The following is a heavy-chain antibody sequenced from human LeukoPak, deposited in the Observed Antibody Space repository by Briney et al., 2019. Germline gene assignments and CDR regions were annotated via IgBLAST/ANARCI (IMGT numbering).Heavy chain of an antibody. CDR1: GGSFSGYY. Sequence: SETLSLTCAVYGGSFSGYYWSWIRQPPGKGLEWIGEINHSGSTYYNPSLKSRVTISVDTSKNQISLKLSSVTAADTAVYYCARPEGYWGQGTLVTVSS. J-gene: IGHJ4*02. CDR2: INHSGST. V-gene: IGHV4-34*01. CDR3: ARPEGY.